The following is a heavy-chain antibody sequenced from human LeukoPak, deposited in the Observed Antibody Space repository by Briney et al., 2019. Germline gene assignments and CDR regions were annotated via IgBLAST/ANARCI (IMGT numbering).Heavy chain of an antibody. CDR3: GKDQNVAAAGFPYDY. Sequence: PGVSLRLSCAASGFTFSNYAMGWVRQAPGKGLEWVSAISGSGDSTYYADSVKSRFTISRDNSKNTLYLQMNSLRAEDTAVYYCGKDQNVAAAGFPYDYWGQGTLVTVSS. CDR1: GFTFSNYA. D-gene: IGHD6-13*01. J-gene: IGHJ4*02. CDR2: ISGSGDST. V-gene: IGHV3-23*01.